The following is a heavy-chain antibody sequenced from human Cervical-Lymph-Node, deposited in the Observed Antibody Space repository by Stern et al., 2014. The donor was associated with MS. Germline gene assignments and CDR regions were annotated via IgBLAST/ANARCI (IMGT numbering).Heavy chain of an antibody. V-gene: IGHV3-13*01. CDR3: ARDNGAMSGEGGMDV. CDR1: GITLSSYD. Sequence: VQLVESGGGLVQPGGSLRLSCAASGITLSSYDMHWVRQVMGKGLEWGLAICLAGGTYYSVSVNGRFTTSSMIARTSLFLQLTSLRAGDTAVYYCARDNGAMSGEGGMDVWGQGTTVVVSS. J-gene: IGHJ6*02. D-gene: IGHD2-15*01. CDR2: ICLAGGT.